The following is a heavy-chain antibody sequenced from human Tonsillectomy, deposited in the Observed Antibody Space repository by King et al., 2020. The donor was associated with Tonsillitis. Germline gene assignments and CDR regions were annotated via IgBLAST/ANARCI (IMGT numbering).Heavy chain of an antibody. V-gene: IGHV3-9*01. D-gene: IGHD3-22*01. J-gene: IGHJ3*02. CDR2: IXWNSDII. Sequence: QLVESGGGLVPPGRSLRXSCAAXGFTFDDYAXHWVRQAPGKXLEWVSGIXWNSDIIGYAGSVXGRXTIXXDNAKXSLYLQMNXXRAEDTALYYFSKDIXSDYYDAFDIXGQGXXXTVXS. CDR3: SKDIXSDYYDAFDI. CDR1: GFTFDDYA.